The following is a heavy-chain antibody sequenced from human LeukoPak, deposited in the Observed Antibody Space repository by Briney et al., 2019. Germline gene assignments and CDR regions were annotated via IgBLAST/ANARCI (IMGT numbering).Heavy chain of an antibody. CDR2: IKQDGSDK. CDR3: AREVWGPEY. V-gene: IGHV3-7*01. J-gene: IGHJ4*02. Sequence: GDSLRLSCAASGFTFTKYWMTWVRQAPGKGLEWVGNIKQDGSDKNYMDSVKGRFTISRDNTKNSVYLQMSSLRAEDTAVYYCAREVWGPEYWGQGTPVTVSS. D-gene: IGHD1-14*01. CDR1: GFTFTKYW.